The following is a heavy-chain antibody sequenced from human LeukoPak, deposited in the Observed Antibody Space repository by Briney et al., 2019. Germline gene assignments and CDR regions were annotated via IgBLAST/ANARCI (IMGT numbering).Heavy chain of an antibody. D-gene: IGHD5-12*01. V-gene: IGHV5-51*01. J-gene: IGHJ4*02. Sequence: GESLKISCKGSGYSFTSYWIGWVRQMPGKGLEWMGIIYPGDSDTRYSPSFQGQVTISADKSISTAYLQWSSLKASDTAMYYCARLPRYSGHDFPESDYWGQGTLVTVSS. CDR1: GYSFTSYW. CDR2: IYPGDSDT. CDR3: ARLPRYSGHDFPESDY.